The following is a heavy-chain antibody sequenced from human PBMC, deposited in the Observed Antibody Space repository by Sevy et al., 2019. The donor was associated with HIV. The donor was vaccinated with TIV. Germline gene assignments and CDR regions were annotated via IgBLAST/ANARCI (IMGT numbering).Heavy chain of an antibody. CDR3: ARAHIRYCSGGSCYLNY. D-gene: IGHD2-15*01. J-gene: IGHJ4*02. CDR2: INPSGGST. CDR1: GYTFTSYY. Sequence: ASVKVSCKASGYTFTSYYMHWVRQAPGQGLEWMGIINPSGGSTSYAQKFQGRVTMTRDTSTSTVYMELSSLRSEDTAVYYCARAHIRYCSGGSCYLNYWGQRTLVTVSS. V-gene: IGHV1-46*01.